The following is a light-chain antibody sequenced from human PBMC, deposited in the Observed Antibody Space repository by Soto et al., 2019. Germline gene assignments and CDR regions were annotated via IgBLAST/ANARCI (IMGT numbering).Light chain of an antibody. V-gene: IGLV2-8*01. CDR1: SSDVGGYNY. Sequence: QSALTQPPSASGSPGQSVTISCTGTSSDVGGYNYVSWYQQHPGKPPKLMLYDVSKRPSGVPDRFSGSKSGNTASLTVSGLQAEDEADYYCTSYAGSNNFVIFGGGTKVTVL. J-gene: IGLJ2*01. CDR3: TSYAGSNNFVI. CDR2: DVS.